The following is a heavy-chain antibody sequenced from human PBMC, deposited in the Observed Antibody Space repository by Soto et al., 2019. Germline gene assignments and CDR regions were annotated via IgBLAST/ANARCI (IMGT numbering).Heavy chain of an antibody. CDR3: ARKTGYEVFDF. CDR1: GGSLSSNNYY. CDR2: FFYRGST. V-gene: IGHV4-39*07. J-gene: IGHJ4*02. Sequence: PSETLSLTCTVSGGSLSSNNYYWGWIRQPPGKGLEWIGNFFYRGSTYYNPSLKSRVTISVDTSKNQFFLMLTSVTAADTAVYYCARKTGYEVFDFWGQGTLVTVSS. D-gene: IGHD5-12*01.